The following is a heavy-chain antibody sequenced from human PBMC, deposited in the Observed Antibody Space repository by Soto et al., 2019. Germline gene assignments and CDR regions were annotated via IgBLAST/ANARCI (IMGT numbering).Heavy chain of an antibody. Sequence: SYALSWVRQAPGQGLEWMGGIISIFGTADYAQKFQGRVTITADESTSTAYMELSSLRSEDTAVYYCARRDYDSSGYYDLGYWGQGTLVTVSS. CDR2: IISIFGTA. J-gene: IGHJ4*02. CDR1: SYA. D-gene: IGHD3-22*01. V-gene: IGHV1-69*01. CDR3: ARRDYDSSGYYDLGY.